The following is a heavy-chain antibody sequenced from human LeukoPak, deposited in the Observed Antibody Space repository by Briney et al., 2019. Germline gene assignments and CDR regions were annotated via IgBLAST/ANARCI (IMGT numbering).Heavy chain of an antibody. CDR1: GGSISSYY. CDR3: ARSNTAMVIGYYYYYMDV. D-gene: IGHD5-18*01. V-gene: IGHV4-59*01. Sequence: SETLSLTCTVSGGSISSYYWSWIRQPPGKGLEWIGYIYYSGSTNYKPSLKSRVTISVDTSKNQFSLKLSSVTAADTAVYYCARSNTAMVIGYYYYYMDVWGKGTTVTVSS. J-gene: IGHJ6*03. CDR2: IYYSGST.